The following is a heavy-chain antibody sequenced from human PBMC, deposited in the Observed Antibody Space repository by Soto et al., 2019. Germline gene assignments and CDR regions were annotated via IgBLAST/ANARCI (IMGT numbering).Heavy chain of an antibody. V-gene: IGHV3-53*01. D-gene: IGHD3-16*01. CDR2: LYTEGTT. CDR3: VRPRPSGENYGMDV. Sequence: GGSLRLACVASGLTVSHNYMAWVRQAPEMGLEWVSILYTEGTTYYADSVKGRFTISRDSSKNTLFLQMDSLRAEDTAVYYCVRPRPSGENYGMDVWGQGTTVTVSS. J-gene: IGHJ6*02. CDR1: GLTVSHNY.